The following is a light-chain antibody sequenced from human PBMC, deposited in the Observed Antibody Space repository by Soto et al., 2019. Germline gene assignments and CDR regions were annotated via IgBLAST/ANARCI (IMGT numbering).Light chain of an antibody. CDR1: QSVTGSY. CDR3: QRYGTSPKT. V-gene: IGKV3-20*01. J-gene: IGKJ1*01. Sequence: EIVLTQSPGTLSLSPGERATLSCRASQSVTGSYLAWYQQKPGQAPRLLIYGASSRSTGIPDRFSGSGSGTDFTRTISRLEPEDFAVYYCQRYGTSPKTFGQGTKVEIK. CDR2: GAS.